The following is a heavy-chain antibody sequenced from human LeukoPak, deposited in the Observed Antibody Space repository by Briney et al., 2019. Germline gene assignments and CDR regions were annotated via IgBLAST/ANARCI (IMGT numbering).Heavy chain of an antibody. D-gene: IGHD6-13*01. V-gene: IGHV3-23*01. CDR3: AKDLDIAAAH. CDR2: ITGRGDTT. CDR1: GFAFSSFA. Sequence: GGSLRLSCAASGFAFSSFAMSWIRQTPEKGLEWVSAITGRGDTTYYADSVKGRFAISRDNSKNTLYLRMNRLRVEDTAIYYCAKDLDIAAAHWGQGTLVTVSS. J-gene: IGHJ4*02.